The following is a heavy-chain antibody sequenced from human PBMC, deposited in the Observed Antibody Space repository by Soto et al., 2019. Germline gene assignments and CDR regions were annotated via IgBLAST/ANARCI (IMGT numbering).Heavy chain of an antibody. CDR1: GYTLTELS. CDR3: ATVVNYGDNDAFDI. CDR2: FDPEDGET. J-gene: IGHJ3*02. Sequence: ASVKVSCKVSGYTLTELSMHWVRQAPGKGLEWMGGFDPEDGETIYAQKFQGRVTMTEDTSTDTAYMELSSLRSEDTAVYYCATVVNYGDNDAFDIWGQGTMVTVSS. V-gene: IGHV1-24*01. D-gene: IGHD4-17*01.